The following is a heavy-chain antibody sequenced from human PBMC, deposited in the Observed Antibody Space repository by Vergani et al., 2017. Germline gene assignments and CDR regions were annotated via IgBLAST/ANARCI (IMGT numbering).Heavy chain of an antibody. CDR3: AREGQWLTDYYGMDV. Sequence: EVQLVESGGGLVKPGGSLRLSCAASGFTFISYSRNWVGQAPGKGLEWVSSISSSSSYIYYADSVKGRFTIPRDNAKNSLYLQMNSLRAEETAVYYCAREGQWLTDYYGMDVWGQGTTVTVSS. D-gene: IGHD6-19*01. CDR2: ISSSSSYI. CDR1: GFTFISYS. V-gene: IGHV3-21*01. J-gene: IGHJ6*02.